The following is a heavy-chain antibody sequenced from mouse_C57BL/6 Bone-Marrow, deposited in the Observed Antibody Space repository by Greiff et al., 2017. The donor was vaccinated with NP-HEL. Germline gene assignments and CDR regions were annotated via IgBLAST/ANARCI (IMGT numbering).Heavy chain of an antibody. Sequence: VQVVESGAELARPGASVKLSCKASGYTFTSYGISWVKQRTGQGLEWIGEIYPRSGNTYYNEKFKGKATLTADKSSSTAYMELRSLTSEDSAVYFCAGYYYGWYFDVWGTGTTVTVSS. CDR2: IYPRSGNT. J-gene: IGHJ1*03. V-gene: IGHV1-81*01. D-gene: IGHD1-1*01. CDR1: GYTFTSYG. CDR3: AGYYYGWYFDV.